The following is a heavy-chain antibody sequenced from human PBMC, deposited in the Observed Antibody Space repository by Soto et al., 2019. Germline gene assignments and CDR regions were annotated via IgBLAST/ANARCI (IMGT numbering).Heavy chain of an antibody. J-gene: IGHJ4*02. CDR3: ASHQNGEYRNSDFFDS. CDR1: GASISTDNYY. D-gene: IGHD3-10*01. CDR2: FYYSVNI. V-gene: IGHV4-39*02. Sequence: SETLSLTCTVSGASISTDNYYWGWIRQPPGKGLEWIGTFYYSVNIYYNPSLRSRVTMSVDTSKNRLSLKLRSGSAADTAIYYCASHQNGEYRNSDFFDSWGQGTLATVSS.